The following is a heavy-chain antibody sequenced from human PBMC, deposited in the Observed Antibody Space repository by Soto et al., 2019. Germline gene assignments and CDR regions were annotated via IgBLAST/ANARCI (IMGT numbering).Heavy chain of an antibody. V-gene: IGHV1-2*02. CDR1: GYTFTDYY. J-gene: IGHJ6*02. D-gene: IGHD6-19*01. Sequence: VKVSCKASGYTFTDYYMHWVRQAPGQGLEWMGWINPNSGGTNYAQKFQGRVTMTRDTSISTAYMELNRLRSDDTAVYYCARDQSPSSGWPGMDVWGQGTTVTVSS. CDR2: INPNSGGT. CDR3: ARDQSPSSGWPGMDV.